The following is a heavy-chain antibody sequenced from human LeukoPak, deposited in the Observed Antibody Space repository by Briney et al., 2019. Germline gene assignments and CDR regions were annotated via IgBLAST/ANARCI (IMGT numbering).Heavy chain of an antibody. J-gene: IGHJ4*02. CDR3: ARDGAQIVVVPAAMMGVDY. CDR2: IDPNSGGT. D-gene: IGHD2-2*01. CDR1: GYTFTGYY. V-gene: IGHV1-2*02. Sequence: ASVKVSCKASGYTFTGYYMHWVRQAPGQGLEWMGWIDPNSGGTNYAQKFQGRVTMTRDTSISTAYMELSRLRSDDTAVYYCARDGAQIVVVPAAMMGVDYWGQGTLVTVSS.